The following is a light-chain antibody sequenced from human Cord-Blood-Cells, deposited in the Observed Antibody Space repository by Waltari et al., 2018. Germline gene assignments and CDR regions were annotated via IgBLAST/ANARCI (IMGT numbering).Light chain of an antibody. J-gene: IGKJ1*01. Sequence: DIQMTQSPSTLSASVGDRVTITCRASQSISSWLAWYQQKPGKAPKLLIYKASSLESGVPSRFSSSGSGTECTLTISSLQPDDFATYYCQQYNSYWTFGQGTKVEIK. CDR1: QSISSW. CDR3: QQYNSYWT. V-gene: IGKV1-5*03. CDR2: KAS.